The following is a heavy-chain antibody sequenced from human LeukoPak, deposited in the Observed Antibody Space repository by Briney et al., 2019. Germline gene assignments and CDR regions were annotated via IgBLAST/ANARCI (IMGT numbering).Heavy chain of an antibody. CDR3: AKDTIVVPSN. CDR1: GFTFSSYA. J-gene: IGHJ4*02. D-gene: IGHD3-22*01. Sequence: GGSLRLSCAASGFTFSSYAMSWVRQAPGKGLEWVSALSGGGGSTYYADSVKGRFTISRDNTKNTLYLKINGLRAEDTSVYECAKDTIVVPSNWGQGTLVTVSS. CDR2: LSGGGGST. V-gene: IGHV3-23*01.